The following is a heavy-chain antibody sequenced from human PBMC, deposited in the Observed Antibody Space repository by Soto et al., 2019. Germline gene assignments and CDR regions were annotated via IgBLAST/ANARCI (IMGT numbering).Heavy chain of an antibody. V-gene: IGHV5-51*01. J-gene: IGHJ6*02. CDR3: ARFAHIGGGQYKYCSSTSCPSGMDV. D-gene: IGHD2-2*01. CDR2: IYPGDSDT. Sequence: GESLMISCKGSGYSFTSYWIGWVRQMPGKGLEWMGIIYPGDSDTRYSPSFQGQVTISADKSISTAYLQWSSLKASDTAMYYCARFAHIGGGQYKYCSSTSCPSGMDVWGQGTTVTVSS. CDR1: GYSFTSYW.